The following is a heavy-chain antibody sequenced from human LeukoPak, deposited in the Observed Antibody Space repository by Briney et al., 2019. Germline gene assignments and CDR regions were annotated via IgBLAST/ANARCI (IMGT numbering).Heavy chain of an antibody. V-gene: IGHV5-51*01. Sequence: LGESLKISCKGSGYNFATYWIAWVRQMPGKGLEWMGIIYPGDSDTTYSPSFQGQVTISADKSISTAYLQWSSLKASDTAIYYCARAPNPYYYMDVWGKGTTVTVSS. CDR2: IYPGDSDT. J-gene: IGHJ6*03. D-gene: IGHD2-8*01. CDR1: GYNFATYW. CDR3: ARAPNPYYYMDV.